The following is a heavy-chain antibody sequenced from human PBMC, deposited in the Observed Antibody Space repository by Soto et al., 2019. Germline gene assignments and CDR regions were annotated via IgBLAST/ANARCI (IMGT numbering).Heavy chain of an antibody. CDR3: ARHVAYYYGSGSYYWI. Sequence: GVPHKISCKGAGDSFTSYWNSWVRHVPGKGLEWMGRIDPSDSYTNYSPSFQGHVTISADKSISTAYLQWSSLKASDTAMFYCARHVAYYYGSGSYYWIWGQGTMVTVSS. V-gene: IGHV5-10-1*01. D-gene: IGHD3-10*01. CDR1: GDSFTSYW. CDR2: IDPSDSYT. J-gene: IGHJ3*02.